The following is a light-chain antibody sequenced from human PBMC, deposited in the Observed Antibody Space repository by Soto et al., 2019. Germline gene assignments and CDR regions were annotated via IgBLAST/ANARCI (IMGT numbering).Light chain of an antibody. CDR2: SAS. CDR1: QDINNF. V-gene: IGKV1-16*01. CDR3: LQYDRFPAT. J-gene: IGKJ4*01. Sequence: DIQMTQSPSSLSASVGGRVTITCRASQDINNFLAWFQQKPGKAPKPLIYSASSLQDGVPSRFSGSGSGTHVTLTISSLQPEDFATYFCLQYDRFPATFGGGTRVEIK.